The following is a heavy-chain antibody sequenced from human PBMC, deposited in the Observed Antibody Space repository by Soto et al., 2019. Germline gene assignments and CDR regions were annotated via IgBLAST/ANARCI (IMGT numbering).Heavy chain of an antibody. CDR2: ISWNSGSI. Sequence: SLRLSCAASGFTFDDYAMHWVRQAPGKGLEWVSGISWNSGSIGYADSVKGRFTISRDNAKNSLYLQMNSLRAEDTALYYCAKDAAAATYYDFWSGYYTGSPGYSGMDVWGQGTTVTVSS. D-gene: IGHD3-3*01. CDR1: GFTFDDYA. CDR3: AKDAAAATYYDFWSGYYTGSPGYSGMDV. J-gene: IGHJ6*02. V-gene: IGHV3-9*01.